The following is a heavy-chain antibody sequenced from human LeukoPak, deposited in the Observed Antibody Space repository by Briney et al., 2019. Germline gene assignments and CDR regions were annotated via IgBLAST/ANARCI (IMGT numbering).Heavy chain of an antibody. Sequence: SETLSLTCAVYGGSFSGYYWSWIRQPPGKGLEWIGEIYHSGSTNYNPSLKSRVTISVDTSKNQFSLKLSSVTAADTAIYYCAQTTSSWTWGQGTLVTVSS. D-gene: IGHD6-13*01. V-gene: IGHV4-34*01. CDR3: AQTTSSWT. CDR2: IYHSGST. CDR1: GGSFSGYY. J-gene: IGHJ4*02.